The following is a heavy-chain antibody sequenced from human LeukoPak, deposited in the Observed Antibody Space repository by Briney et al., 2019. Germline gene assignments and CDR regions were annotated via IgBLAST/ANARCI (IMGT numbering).Heavy chain of an antibody. CDR1: GGSISSYY. CDR2: IYYSGST. V-gene: IGHV4-59*01. D-gene: IGHD5-18*01. J-gene: IGHJ4*02. Sequence: SETLSLTCTVSGGSISSYYWSWIRQPPGKGLEWIGYIYYSGSTNYNPSLKSRVTISVDTSENQFSLKLSSVTAADTAVYYCARGVVDTAMVTWGQGTLVTVSS. CDR3: ARGVVDTAMVT.